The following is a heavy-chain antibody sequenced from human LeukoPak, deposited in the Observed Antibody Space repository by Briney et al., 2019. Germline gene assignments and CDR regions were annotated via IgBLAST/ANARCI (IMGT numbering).Heavy chain of an antibody. Sequence: ASVQVSCKASGYTFTSYAMNWVRPAPGQGLEWMGWINPNSGGTNYPQKFQGRVTMTRDTSISTAYMDLTRLRSDDTAVYYCSRVNSTGYYRGRGPIGYWGQGTLVTVSS. CDR2: INPNSGGT. V-gene: IGHV1-2*02. CDR1: GYTFTSYA. J-gene: IGHJ4*02. CDR3: SRVNSTGYYRGRGPIGY. D-gene: IGHD3-22*01.